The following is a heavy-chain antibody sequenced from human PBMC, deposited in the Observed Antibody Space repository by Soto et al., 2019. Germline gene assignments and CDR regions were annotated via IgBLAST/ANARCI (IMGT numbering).Heavy chain of an antibody. Sequence: EVQLVESGGGLVQPGGSLRLSCAASQFTFSRYWMHWVRQAPGKGLMWVSCINSDGSRTTYADSVKGRFTISRDNAKNMLFLQMNSLRAEDSAVYYCVRVDTGSYDWFDPWGQGTLVTVSS. D-gene: IGHD1-26*01. CDR1: QFTFSRYW. CDR3: VRVDTGSYDWFDP. J-gene: IGHJ5*02. CDR2: INSDGSRT. V-gene: IGHV3-74*03.